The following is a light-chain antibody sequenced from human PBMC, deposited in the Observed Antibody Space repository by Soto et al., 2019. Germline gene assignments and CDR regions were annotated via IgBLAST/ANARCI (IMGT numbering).Light chain of an antibody. CDR1: RSVLYSSNNKNY. J-gene: IGKJ2*01. Sequence: DFVMTQSPDSLAVSLGERATINCKSSRSVLYSSNNKNYLAWYQQKPGQPPKLLIYWASTRESGVPDRFSGSGSGTDFTLTISSLQAEDVAVYYCQQYYSTLYTFGQGTKLELK. CDR3: QQYYSTLYT. V-gene: IGKV4-1*01. CDR2: WAS.